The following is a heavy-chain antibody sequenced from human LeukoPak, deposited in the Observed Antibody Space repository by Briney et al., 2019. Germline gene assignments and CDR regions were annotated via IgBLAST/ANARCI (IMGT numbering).Heavy chain of an antibody. V-gene: IGHV3-49*04. CDR3: TRSGRGCSSTSCYAGRFDP. CDR1: GLNFGAYA. J-gene: IGHJ5*02. CDR2: VTSQAFGGRI. Sequence: SVRLSCIASGLNFGAYAMSWVRQAPGKGLEWVGFVTSQAFGGRIEYAASVRGRFTISRDDSKSTAYLQMNSLKTEDTAVYFCTRSGRGCSSTSCYAGRFDPWGQGTQVTVSS. D-gene: IGHD2-2*01.